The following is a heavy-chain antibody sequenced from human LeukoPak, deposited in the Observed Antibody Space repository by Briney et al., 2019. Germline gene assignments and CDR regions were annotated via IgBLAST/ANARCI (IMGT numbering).Heavy chain of an antibody. CDR1: GFSFISYG. CDR3: ARDRSGWSSVIYY. D-gene: IGHD3-3*01. J-gene: IGHJ4*02. V-gene: IGHV3-30*03. CDR2: ISDDGRRK. Sequence: PGGSLRLSCAASGFSFISYGMHWVRQAPGKGLEWVGVISDDGRRKDYADSVKGRFTISRDNSKDTLYLQMNSLRAEDTAVYYCARDRSGWSSVIYYWGQGTLVSVSS.